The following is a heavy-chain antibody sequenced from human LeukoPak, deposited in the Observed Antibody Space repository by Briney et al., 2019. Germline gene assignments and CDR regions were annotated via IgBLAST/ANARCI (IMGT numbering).Heavy chain of an antibody. J-gene: IGHJ4*02. CDR3: ARGGSSGYYYYFDY. D-gene: IGHD3-22*01. CDR2: IYYSGST. V-gene: IGHV4-30-4*01. Sequence: SQTLSLTCIVSGGSISSGDYYWSWIRQPPGKGLEWIGYIYYSGSTYYNPSLKSRVTISVDTSKNRFSLKLSSVTAADTAVYYCARGGSSGYYYYFDYWGQGTLVTVSS. CDR1: GGSISSGDYY.